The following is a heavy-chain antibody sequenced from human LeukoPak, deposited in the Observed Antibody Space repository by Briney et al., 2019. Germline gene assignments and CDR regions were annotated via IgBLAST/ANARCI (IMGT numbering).Heavy chain of an antibody. CDR1: GYTFTSYY. Sequence: ASVKVSCKASGYTFTSYYMHWVRQAPGQGLEWMGIINPSGGSTSYAQKFQGRVTMTRDTSTSTVYMVLSSLRSEDTAVYYCARDLADIVVVVAAPYYYYGMDVWGKGTTVTVSS. CDR2: INPSGGST. J-gene: IGHJ6*04. D-gene: IGHD2-15*01. CDR3: ARDLADIVVVVAAPYYYYGMDV. V-gene: IGHV1-46*01.